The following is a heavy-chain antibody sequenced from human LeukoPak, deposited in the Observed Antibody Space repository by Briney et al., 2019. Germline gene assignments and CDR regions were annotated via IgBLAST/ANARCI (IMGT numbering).Heavy chain of an antibody. J-gene: IGHJ5*02. CDR2: IYYSGST. Sequence: SETLSLTCTVSGGSIGTYYWSWIRQPPGKGLEWIGSIYYSGSTYYNPSLRSRVAISVDTSKNQFSLKLSSVTAADTAVYYGARQTDSGYDYYWFDPWGQGTLVTVSS. CDR1: GGSIGTYY. CDR3: ARQTDSGYDYYWFDP. D-gene: IGHD5-12*01. V-gene: IGHV4-59*05.